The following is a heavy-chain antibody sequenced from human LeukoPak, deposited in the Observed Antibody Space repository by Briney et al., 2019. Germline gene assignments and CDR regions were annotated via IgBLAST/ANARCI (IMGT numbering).Heavy chain of an antibody. D-gene: IGHD6-19*01. CDR2: IIPIFGTA. J-gene: IGHJ4*02. Sequence: ASVKVSYKASGGTFSSYAISEVRQAPGQGLEWMGGIIPIFGTANYAQKFQGRVTITTDESTSTAYMELSSLRAEDTAVYYCARDITVAGNRFDYWGQGTLVTVSS. CDR1: GGTFSSYA. V-gene: IGHV1-69*05. CDR3: ARDITVAGNRFDY.